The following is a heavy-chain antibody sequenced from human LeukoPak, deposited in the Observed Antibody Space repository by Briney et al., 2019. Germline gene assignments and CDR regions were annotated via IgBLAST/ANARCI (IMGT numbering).Heavy chain of an antibody. CDR1: GFTFSTFA. V-gene: IGHV3-23*01. CDR2: ISGSGGDI. Sequence: PGGSLRLSCAASGFTFSTFAMTWVRQAPGKALEWVSAISGSGGDIYSAETVKGRYTISRDNSKNTLYLQMNGLRADDTAVFYCARSGFFGWLSWFDPWGQGTLVTVSS. J-gene: IGHJ5*02. CDR3: ARSGFFGWLSWFDP. D-gene: IGHD3-9*01.